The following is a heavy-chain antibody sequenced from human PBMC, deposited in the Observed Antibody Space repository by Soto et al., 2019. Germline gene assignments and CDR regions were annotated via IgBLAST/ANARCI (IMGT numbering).Heavy chain of an antibody. CDR1: GFTFSSHG. V-gene: IGHV3-30*03. D-gene: IGHD3-10*01. J-gene: IGHJ3*02. CDR2: ISYDGSNK. CDR3: VREGLGGHIGPFDI. Sequence: QVQLVESGGGVVQPGRSLRLSCAASGFTFSSHGMHWVRQAPGKGLEWVAVISYDGSNKFYADSVKGRFTISRDNSKNTLFLQMNSLRVGDTAVYFCVREGLGGHIGPFDIWGQGTMVTASS.